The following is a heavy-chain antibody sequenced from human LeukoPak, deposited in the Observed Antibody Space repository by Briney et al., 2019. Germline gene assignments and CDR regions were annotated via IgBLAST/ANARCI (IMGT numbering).Heavy chain of an antibody. CDR2: INPNSGGT. CDR1: GYTFTGYY. Sequence: ASVKVSCKASGYTFTGYYMHWVRQAPGQGLEWMGWINPNSGGTNYAQKFQGRVTMTRDTSISTAYMELSRLRSDDTAVYYCARAPLLRYFDWQYYFDYWGQGTLVTVSS. D-gene: IGHD3-9*01. CDR3: ARAPLLRYFDWQYYFDY. V-gene: IGHV1-2*02. J-gene: IGHJ4*02.